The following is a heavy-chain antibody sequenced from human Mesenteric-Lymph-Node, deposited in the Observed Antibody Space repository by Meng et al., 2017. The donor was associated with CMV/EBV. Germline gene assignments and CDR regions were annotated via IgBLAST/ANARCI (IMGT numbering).Heavy chain of an antibody. J-gene: IGHJ4*02. CDR2: ISGSGGST. Sequence: SGFTVSSYAMSWVRQAPGKGLEWVSAISGSGGSTYYADSVKGRFTISRDNSKNTLYLQMNSLRAEDTAVYYCAKGLGIVGATGFDYWGQGTLVTVSS. D-gene: IGHD1-26*01. V-gene: IGHV3-23*01. CDR3: AKGLGIVGATGFDY. CDR1: GFTVSSYA.